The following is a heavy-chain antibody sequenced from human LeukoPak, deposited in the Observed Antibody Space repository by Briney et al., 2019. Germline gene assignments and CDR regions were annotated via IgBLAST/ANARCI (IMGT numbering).Heavy chain of an antibody. D-gene: IGHD3-10*01. CDR3: ARDARSGSPWFDP. J-gene: IGHJ5*02. CDR2: IYHSGST. CDR1: GGSISSGGYS. Sequence: SETLSLTCAVSGGSISSGGYSWSWIRQPPGKGLEWIGYIYHSGSTYYNPSLKSRVTISVDRSKNQFSLKLSSVTAADTAVYYCARDARSGSPWFDPWGQGTLVTVSS. V-gene: IGHV4-30-2*01.